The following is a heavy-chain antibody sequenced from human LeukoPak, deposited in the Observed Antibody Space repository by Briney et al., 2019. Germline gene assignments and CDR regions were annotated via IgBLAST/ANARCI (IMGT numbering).Heavy chain of an antibody. J-gene: IGHJ4*02. CDR2: ISEDGTKK. CDR1: GFIFSNSA. V-gene: IGHV3-30*02. CDR3: AKDILPGVGSFDY. Sequence: GGSLRLSCAASGFIFSNSAIHWVRQSPGKGLEWVAFISEDGTKKFYVDSVKARFTISRDNSKNTLYLQMTSLRPEDTAVYYCAKDILPGVGSFDYWGQGTLVTVSS. D-gene: IGHD2-2*02.